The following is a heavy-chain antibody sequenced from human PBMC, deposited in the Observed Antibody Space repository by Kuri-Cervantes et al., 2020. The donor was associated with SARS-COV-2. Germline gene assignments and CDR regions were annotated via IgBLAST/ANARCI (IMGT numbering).Heavy chain of an antibody. V-gene: IGHV4-61*08. Sequence: ESLKISCTVSGGSISSGDYYWSWIRQPPGKGLEWIGYIYYSGSTNYNPSLKSRVTISVDTSKNQFSLKLSSVTAADTAVYYCAREEQQLVLVGAFDIWGQGTMVTVSS. CDR2: IYYSGST. CDR1: GGSISSGDYY. CDR3: AREEQQLVLVGAFDI. D-gene: IGHD6-13*01. J-gene: IGHJ3*02.